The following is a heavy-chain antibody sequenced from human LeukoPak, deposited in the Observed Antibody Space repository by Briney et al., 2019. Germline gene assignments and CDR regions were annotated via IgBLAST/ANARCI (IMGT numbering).Heavy chain of an antibody. V-gene: IGHV1-18*01. Sequence: ASVKVSCKASGYTFTSYGISWVRQAPGQGLEWMGWISAYNGNTNYAQKLQGRVTMTTDTSTSTAYMELRSLRSDDTAVYYCARGPSRVGATDWFDPWGQGTLVTVSS. CDR3: ARGPSRVGATDWFDP. D-gene: IGHD1-26*01. J-gene: IGHJ5*02. CDR2: ISAYNGNT. CDR1: GYTFTSYG.